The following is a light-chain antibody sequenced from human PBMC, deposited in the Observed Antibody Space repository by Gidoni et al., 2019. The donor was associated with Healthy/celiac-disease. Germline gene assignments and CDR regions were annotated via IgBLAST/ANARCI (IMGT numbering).Light chain of an antibody. CDR2: GAS. V-gene: IGKV3-15*01. CDR3: QQYNNWPPLT. CDR1: QRVSSN. Sequence: EIVMTQSPATLSVSPGERATLSCRASQRVSSNLAWYQPKPGQAPRLLIYGASTRATGIPARFSVSGSGTEFTLTISSLQSEDFAVYYCQQYNNWPPLTFXGXTKVEIK. J-gene: IGKJ4*01.